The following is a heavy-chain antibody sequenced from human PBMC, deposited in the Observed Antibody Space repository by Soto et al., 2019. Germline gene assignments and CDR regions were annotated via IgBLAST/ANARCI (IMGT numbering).Heavy chain of an antibody. J-gene: IGHJ4*02. CDR3: ARDLESSVTH. D-gene: IGHD4-17*01. V-gene: IGHV1-3*01. CDR2: INAGNGDA. Sequence: QVQLMQSGAEVKKPGASVKISCKASGYTFTSYGLHWVRQVSGQRLEWMGWINAGNGDAKYSQTFQGRVTITRDTSASTAYMDLSSLRSEDTAVYYCARDLESSVTHWGQGTLVTVSS. CDR1: GYTFTSYG.